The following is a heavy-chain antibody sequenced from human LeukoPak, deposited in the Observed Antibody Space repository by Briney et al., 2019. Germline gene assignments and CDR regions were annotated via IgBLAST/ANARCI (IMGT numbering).Heavy chain of an antibody. CDR1: GGSISSYY. Sequence: SETLSLTCTVSGGSISSYYWSWIRQPPGKGLEWIGHIYYSGSTNYNPSLKSRVTISVDTSKNQFSLKLSSVTAADTAVYYCAAPKAGYSSGWYAFDIWGQGTMVTVSS. V-gene: IGHV4-59*08. J-gene: IGHJ3*02. CDR2: IYYSGST. D-gene: IGHD6-19*01. CDR3: AAPKAGYSSGWYAFDI.